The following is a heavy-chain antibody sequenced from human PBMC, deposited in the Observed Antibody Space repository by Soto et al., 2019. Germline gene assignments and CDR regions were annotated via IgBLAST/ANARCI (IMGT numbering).Heavy chain of an antibody. CDR1: GYSFTNFR. V-gene: IGHV5-51*01. CDR2: IYPGDSET. J-gene: IGHJ4*02. Sequence: LGESLKISCKASGYSFTNFRLGWVRQMPGKGLEWLGIIYPGDSETRYSPSFQGQVTISADRSISTAYLQWSSLKASDTAIYYCATQHPLDSSGWYNWGQGTLVTVSS. CDR3: ATQHPLDSSGWYN. D-gene: IGHD6-19*01.